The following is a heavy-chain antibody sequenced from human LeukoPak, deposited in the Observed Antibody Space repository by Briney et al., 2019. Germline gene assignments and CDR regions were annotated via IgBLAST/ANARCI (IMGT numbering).Heavy chain of an antibody. CDR3: ASEGLSSSWSYYYYYMDV. V-gene: IGHV4-39*07. CDR2: IYYSGST. D-gene: IGHD6-13*01. CDR1: GGSISSSSYY. J-gene: IGHJ6*03. Sequence: PSETLSLTCTVSGGSISSSSYYWGWIRQPPGKGLEWIGSIYYSGSTYYNPSLKSRVTISVDTSKNQFSLKLSSVTAADTAVYYCASEGLSSSWSYYYYYMDVWGKGTTVTVSS.